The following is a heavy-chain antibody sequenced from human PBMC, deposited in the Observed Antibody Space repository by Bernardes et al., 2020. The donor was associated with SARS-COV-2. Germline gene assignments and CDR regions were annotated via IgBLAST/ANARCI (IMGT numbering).Heavy chain of an antibody. CDR3: ATHLGRDGYNPIDY. CDR2: IKGKTDGGTK. D-gene: IGHD5-12*01. J-gene: IGHJ4*02. CDR1: GFTFTNAW. V-gene: IGHV3-15*05. Sequence: GGSLRLSCAASGFTFTNAWMSWVRQAPGKGLEWVGRIKGKTDGGTKDYAAPVKGRFTISRDDSKNTMYVEMNSLRAEDTAIYFCATHLGRDGYNPIDYWGQGTLVSVS.